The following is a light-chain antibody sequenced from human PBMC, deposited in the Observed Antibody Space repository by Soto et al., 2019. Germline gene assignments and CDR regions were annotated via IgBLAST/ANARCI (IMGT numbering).Light chain of an antibody. CDR3: LQHDRYPLT. Sequence: DIQMTQSPSSLSASVGDRVTITCRASQGIRNDLGWYQQKPGKAPKRLIYAASSLQSGVPSRFSCIESGTAFTITLPSQHPEDRSTYFGLQHDRYPLTFGGGTKVEIE. J-gene: IGKJ4*01. CDR2: AAS. V-gene: IGKV1-17*01. CDR1: QGIRND.